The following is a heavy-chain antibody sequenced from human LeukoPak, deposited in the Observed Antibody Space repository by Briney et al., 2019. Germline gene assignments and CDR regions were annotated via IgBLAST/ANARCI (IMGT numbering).Heavy chain of an antibody. CDR1: GFTFSIYE. J-gene: IGHJ3*02. V-gene: IGHV3-48*03. Sequence: PGGSLRLSCAASGFTFSIYEMNWVRQAPEKGLELVSYISSSGSAIYYADSVKGRFTISRDNAKHSLYLQMNSLRAEDTAVYYCVSDAFDIWGQGTMVTVSS. CDR2: ISSSGSAI. CDR3: VSDAFDI.